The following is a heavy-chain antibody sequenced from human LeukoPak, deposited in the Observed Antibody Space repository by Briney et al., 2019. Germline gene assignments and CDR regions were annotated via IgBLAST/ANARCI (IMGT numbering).Heavy chain of an antibody. J-gene: IGHJ4*02. CDR3: ARGFGSGSYYHY. CDR2: INHSGST. Sequence: SGTLSLTCAVYGGSFSGYYWSWIRQPPGKALEWIGEINHSGSTNYDPSLKSRVTISVDTSKNQFSLKLSSVTAADTAVYYCARGFGSGSYYHYWGQGTLVTVSS. D-gene: IGHD3-10*01. CDR1: GGSFSGYY. V-gene: IGHV4-34*01.